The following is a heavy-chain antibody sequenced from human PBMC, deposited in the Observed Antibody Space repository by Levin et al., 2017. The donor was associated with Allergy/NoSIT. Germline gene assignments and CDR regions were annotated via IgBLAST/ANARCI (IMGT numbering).Heavy chain of an antibody. Sequence: GGSLRLSCAASGFTFSSYAMSWVRQAPGKGLEWVSAISGSGGSTYYADSVKGRFTISRDNSKNTLYLQMNSLRAEDTAVYYCAKVGSSGWYETYYYDDDGMDVWGQGTTVTVSS. CDR2: ISGSGGST. CDR1: GFTFSSYA. CDR3: AKVGSSGWYETYYYDDDGMDV. D-gene: IGHD6-19*01. V-gene: IGHV3-23*01. J-gene: IGHJ6*02.